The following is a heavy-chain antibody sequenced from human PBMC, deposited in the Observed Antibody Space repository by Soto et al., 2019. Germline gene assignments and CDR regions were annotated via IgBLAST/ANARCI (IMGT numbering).Heavy chain of an antibody. D-gene: IGHD3-3*01. CDR2: IDDSGYT. J-gene: IGHJ4*02. Sequence: LSLTCTVSGGSISTGGYYWSWIRQYPGKGLEWLGYIDDSGYTFYNPSLQSRLTLSMDASKNQFSLKLSSATAADTAVYFCARKQAGFFYGIDYWGQGTLVTVSS. CDR3: ARKQAGFFYGIDY. V-gene: IGHV4-31*03. CDR1: GGSISTGGYY.